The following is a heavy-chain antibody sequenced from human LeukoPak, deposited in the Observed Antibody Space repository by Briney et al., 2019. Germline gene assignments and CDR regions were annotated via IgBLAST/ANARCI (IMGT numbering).Heavy chain of an antibody. CDR2: IYYSGST. J-gene: IGHJ4*02. D-gene: IGHD3-22*01. Sequence: SETLSLTCTVSGGSISSGVYYWSWIRQHPGKGLEWIGYIYYSGSTYYSPSLKSRVTISVDTSKNQFSLTLSSVTAADTAVYYCARGNNSAYYGYWGQGSLVTVSS. CDR3: ARGNNSAYYGY. CDR1: GGSISSGVYY. V-gene: IGHV4-31*03.